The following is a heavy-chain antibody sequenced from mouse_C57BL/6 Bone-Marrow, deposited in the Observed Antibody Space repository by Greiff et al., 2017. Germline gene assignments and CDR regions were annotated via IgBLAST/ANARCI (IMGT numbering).Heavy chain of an antibody. J-gene: IGHJ4*01. CDR3: ARSYLYYAMDY. V-gene: IGHV1-82*01. CDR1: GYAFSSSW. D-gene: IGHD5-5*01. CDR2: LYPGDGDT. Sequence: QVHVKQSGPELVKPGASVKIPCKASGYAFSSSWMNWVKQRPGQGLEWIGRLYPGDGDTNYNGKFKGKAPLTADKSSSTAYMQLSSLTSEDSAVYFCARSYLYYAMDYWGQGTSVTVSS.